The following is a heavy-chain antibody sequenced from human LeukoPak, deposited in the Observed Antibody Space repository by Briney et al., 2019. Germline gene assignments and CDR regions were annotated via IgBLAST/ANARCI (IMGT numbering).Heavy chain of an antibody. CDR3: ARDWDSGSYYGNY. CDR2: ISSSGSTI. Sequence: GGSLRLSCAASGFTFSSYEMNWVRQAPGKGLEWVSYISSSGSTIYYADSVRGRFTISRDNAKNSLYLQMNSLRAEDTAVYYCARDWDSGSYYGNYWGQGTLVTVSS. CDR1: GFTFSSYE. J-gene: IGHJ4*02. D-gene: IGHD1-26*01. V-gene: IGHV3-48*03.